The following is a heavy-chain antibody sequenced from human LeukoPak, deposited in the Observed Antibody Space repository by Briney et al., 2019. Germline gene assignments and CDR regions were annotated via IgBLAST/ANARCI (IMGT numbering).Heavy chain of an antibody. V-gene: IGHV4-34*01. Sequence: PSETLSLTCAVYGGSFSGYYWSWIRQPPGKGLEWIGEINHSGSTNYNPSLKSRVTISVDTSKNQFSLKLSSVTATDTAVYYCAREDRYYDFWSGYQNWFDPWGQGTLVTVSS. D-gene: IGHD3-3*01. J-gene: IGHJ5*02. CDR3: AREDRYYDFWSGYQNWFDP. CDR1: GGSFSGYY. CDR2: INHSGST.